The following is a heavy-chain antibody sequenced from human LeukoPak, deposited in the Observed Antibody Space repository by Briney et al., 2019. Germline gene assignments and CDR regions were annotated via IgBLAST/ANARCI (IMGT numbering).Heavy chain of an antibody. D-gene: IGHD6-19*01. CDR3: ARGPYSSGWARPDYYYGMDV. V-gene: IGHV4-59*01. Sequence: SETLSLTCAVYGGSFSGYYWSWIRQPPGKGLEWIGYIYYSGSTNYNPSLKSRVTISVDTSKNQFSLKLSSVTAADTAVYYCARGPYSSGWARPDYYYGMDVWGQGTTVTVSS. CDR2: IYYSGST. J-gene: IGHJ6*02. CDR1: GGSFSGYY.